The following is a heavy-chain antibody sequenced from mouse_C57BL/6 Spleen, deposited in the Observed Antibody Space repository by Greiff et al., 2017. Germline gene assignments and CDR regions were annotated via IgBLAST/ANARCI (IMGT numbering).Heavy chain of an antibody. CDR1: GFSLTSYG. J-gene: IGHJ4*01. D-gene: IGHD1-1*01. V-gene: IGHV2-2*01. CDR2: IWSGGRT. Sequence: VKLMESGPGLVQPSQSLSITCTVSGFSLTSYGVHWVRQSPGKGLAWLGVIWSGGRTDYNAAFISRLSTSKDNSTSQVFFKLNSLQAEDADIYYCARNFITTVVAPLAMDYWGQGTSVTVSS. CDR3: ARNFITTVVAPLAMDY.